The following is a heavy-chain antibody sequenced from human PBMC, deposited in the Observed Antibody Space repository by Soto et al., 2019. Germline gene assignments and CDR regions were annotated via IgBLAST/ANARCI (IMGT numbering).Heavy chain of an antibody. Sequence: QVQLVQSGAEVKKPGASVKVSCKTSGYTFTSYHISWVRQAPGQGLEWMGWISAYNTNTNYAQKFQGRVTMTTDTFTRTVYMELTNLRSYDTAVYYCARRGNPYMDVWGQGTTVIVSS. V-gene: IGHV1-18*01. CDR3: ARRGNPYMDV. CDR1: GYTFTSYH. J-gene: IGHJ6*02. CDR2: ISAYNTNT.